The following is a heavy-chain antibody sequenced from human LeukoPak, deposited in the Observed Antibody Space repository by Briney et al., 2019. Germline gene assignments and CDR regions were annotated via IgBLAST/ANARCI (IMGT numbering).Heavy chain of an antibody. CDR3: ARGPHMTTVTAPFDY. V-gene: IGHV4-34*01. J-gene: IGHJ4*02. Sequence: SETLSLTCAVYGGSFSGYYWSWIRQPPGRGLEWIGEINHSGSTNYNPSLKSRVTISVDTSKNQFSLKLSSATAADTAVYYCARGPHMTTVTAPFDYWGQGTLVTVSS. CDR1: GGSFSGYY. CDR2: INHSGST. D-gene: IGHD4-17*01.